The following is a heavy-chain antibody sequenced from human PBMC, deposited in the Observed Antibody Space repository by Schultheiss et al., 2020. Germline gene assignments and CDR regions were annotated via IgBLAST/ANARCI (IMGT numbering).Heavy chain of an antibody. V-gene: IGHV3-21*01. J-gene: IGHJ5*02. Sequence: GESLKISCAASGFTFSSYSMNWVRQAPGKRLEWVASISSSSTYIYYADSVKGRFTISRDNAKNSLYLQMSTLRAEDTAVYYCARVHKDSSGYDNWFDPWGQGTLVTVSS. CDR2: ISSSSTYI. D-gene: IGHD3-22*01. CDR1: GFTFSSYS. CDR3: ARVHKDSSGYDNWFDP.